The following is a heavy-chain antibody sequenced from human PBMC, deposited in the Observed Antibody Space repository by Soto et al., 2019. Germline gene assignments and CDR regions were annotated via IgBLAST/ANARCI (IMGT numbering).Heavy chain of an antibody. CDR2: ISSSGSTI. Sequence: GGSLRLSCAASGFTFSDYYMSWIRQAPGKGLEWVSYISSSGSTIYYADSVKGRFTISRDNAKNSLYLQMNSLRAEDTAVYYCARDRPYYDSSGWGYYFDYWGQGTLVTVSS. J-gene: IGHJ4*02. CDR1: GFTFSDYY. D-gene: IGHD3-22*01. V-gene: IGHV3-11*01. CDR3: ARDRPYYDSSGWGYYFDY.